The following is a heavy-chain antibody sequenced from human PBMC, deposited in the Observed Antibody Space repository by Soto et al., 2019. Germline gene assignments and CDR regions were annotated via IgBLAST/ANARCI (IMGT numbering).Heavy chain of an antibody. CDR1: GFTFSSYG. J-gene: IGHJ4*02. CDR2: ISYDGSNK. V-gene: IGHV3-30*18. D-gene: IGHD3-10*01. Sequence: GGSQRLSCAASGFTFSSYGMHWVRQAPGKGLEWVAVISYDGSNKYYADSVKGRFTISRDNSKNTLYLQMNSLRAEDTAVYYCAKHHGLTMVRGAIVFEYYFDYWGQGTLVTVSS. CDR3: AKHHGLTMVRGAIVFEYYFDY.